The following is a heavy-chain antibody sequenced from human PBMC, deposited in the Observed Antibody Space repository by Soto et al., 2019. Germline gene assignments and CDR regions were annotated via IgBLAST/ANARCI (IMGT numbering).Heavy chain of an antibody. D-gene: IGHD3-9*01. CDR3: ARDGSLGFRYFDWPQGYLDY. V-gene: IGHV3-23*01. Sequence: PGGSLRLSCSVSGFTFSSYAMSWVRQAPGKGLEWVSAISGSGGSTYYADSVKGRFTISRDNSKNTLYLQMNSLRAEDTAVYYRARDGSLGFRYFDWPQGYLDYWGQGTLVTSPQ. CDR1: GFTFSSYA. CDR2: ISGSGGST. J-gene: IGHJ4*02.